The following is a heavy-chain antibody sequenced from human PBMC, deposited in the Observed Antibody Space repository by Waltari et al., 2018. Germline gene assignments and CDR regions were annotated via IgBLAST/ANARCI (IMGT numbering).Heavy chain of an antibody. J-gene: IGHJ2*01. CDR3: ARHPAMTIMLWYFDL. V-gene: IGHV4-39*01. D-gene: IGHD2-8*01. CDR1: GGSISSSSYS. Sequence: QLQLQESGPGLVQPSETLSLTCTVSGGSISSSSYSWGWIRQPPGKGLEWIGSIYYSGSTYYNPSLKSRVTISVDTSKNQFSLKLSSVTAADTAVYYCARHPAMTIMLWYFDLWGRGTLVTVSS. CDR2: IYYSGST.